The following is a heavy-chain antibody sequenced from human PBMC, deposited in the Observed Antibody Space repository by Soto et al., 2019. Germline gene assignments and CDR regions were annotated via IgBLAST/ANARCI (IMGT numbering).Heavy chain of an antibody. Sequence: QVQLVQSGAEVKKPGASVKVSCKASGYTFTSYGISWVRQAPGQGLEWMGWISAYNGNTNYAQKLQGRVTMTTDTATSTAYMELRSLRSDDTALYYCARDPWGGYGYGELDYWGQGTLGTVSS. D-gene: IGHD5-18*01. CDR1: GYTFTSYG. CDR2: ISAYNGNT. CDR3: ARDPWGGYGYGELDY. V-gene: IGHV1-18*04. J-gene: IGHJ4*02.